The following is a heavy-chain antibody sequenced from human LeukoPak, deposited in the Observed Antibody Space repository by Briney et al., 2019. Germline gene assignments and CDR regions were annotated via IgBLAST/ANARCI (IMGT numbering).Heavy chain of an antibody. CDR3: AREDITFAAFDI. V-gene: IGHV1-2*02. CDR2: INPNSGGT. D-gene: IGHD3-16*01. Sequence: GASVKVSCKASGYTFTSYAISWVRQAPGQGLEWMGWINPNSGGTNYAQKFQGRVTMTRDTSISTAYMELSRLRSDDTAVYYCAREDITFAAFDIWGQGTMVTVSS. CDR1: GYTFTSYA. J-gene: IGHJ3*02.